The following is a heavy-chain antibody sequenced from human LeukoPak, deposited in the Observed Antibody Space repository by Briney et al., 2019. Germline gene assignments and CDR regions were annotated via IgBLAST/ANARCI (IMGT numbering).Heavy chain of an antibody. V-gene: IGHV4-59*08. Sequence: SETLSLTCTVSGGSISSYYWSWIRQPPGKGLEWIGYIYYSGSTNYKPSLKSRVTISVDTSKNQFSLKLSSVTAADTAVYYCARPYGGNSDDAFDIWGQGTMVTVSS. CDR3: ARPYGGNSDDAFDI. J-gene: IGHJ3*02. D-gene: IGHD4-23*01. CDR1: GGSISSYY. CDR2: IYYSGST.